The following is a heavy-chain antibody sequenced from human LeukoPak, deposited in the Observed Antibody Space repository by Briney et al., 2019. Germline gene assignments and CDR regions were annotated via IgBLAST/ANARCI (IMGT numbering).Heavy chain of an antibody. CDR1: GYTFTSYA. V-gene: IGHV1-3*01. Sequence: ASVKVSCKASGYTFTSYAMHWVRQAPGQRLEWMGWINAGNGNTKYSQKFQGRVTITRDTSASTAYMELSSLRAEDTAVYYCARDTRWELRGYYYMDVWGKGTTVTVSS. CDR2: INAGNGNT. CDR3: ARDTRWELRGYYYMDV. J-gene: IGHJ6*03. D-gene: IGHD1-26*01.